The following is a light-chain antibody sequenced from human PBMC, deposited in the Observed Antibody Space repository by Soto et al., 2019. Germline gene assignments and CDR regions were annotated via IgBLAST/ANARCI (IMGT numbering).Light chain of an antibody. J-gene: IGKJ2*01. CDR2: DAY. V-gene: IGKV1D-13*01. CDR3: QQFNDYPTT. CDR1: QGISSS. Sequence: AIQLTQSPSSLSASVGNRVTITCRASQGISSSLAWYQQKPGKAPNLLIYDAYRLESGVPSRFSGSGSGTEFTLTISSLQPDDSATYYCQQFNDYPTTFGQGTKLEI.